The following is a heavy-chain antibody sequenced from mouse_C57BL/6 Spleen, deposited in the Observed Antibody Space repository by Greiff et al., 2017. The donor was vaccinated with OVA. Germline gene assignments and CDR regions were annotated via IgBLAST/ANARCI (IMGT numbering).Heavy chain of an antibody. Sequence: EVKLMESGGGLVKPGGSLKFSCAASGFTFSSYTMSWVRQTPEKRLEWVATISGGGGNTYYPDSVKGRFTISRDNAKNTLYLQMSSLRSKDTALYYCARQGTGTSFDYWGQGTTLTVSS. V-gene: IGHV5-9*01. D-gene: IGHD4-1*01. CDR2: ISGGGGNT. CDR3: ARQGTGTSFDY. J-gene: IGHJ2*01. CDR1: GFTFSSYT.